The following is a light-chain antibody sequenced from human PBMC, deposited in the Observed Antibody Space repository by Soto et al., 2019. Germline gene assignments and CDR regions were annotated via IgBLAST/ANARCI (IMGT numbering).Light chain of an antibody. CDR1: QSVSSD. Sequence: DTVMTQSPGTLSVSPGERATLSCRASQSVSSDLAWYQQKPGQAPRLLIYGTSTRATGIPARFSGSGSGTEFTLTISSLQSEDFAVYYCQHYNNWPLTFGGGTKVDIK. CDR2: GTS. J-gene: IGKJ4*01. CDR3: QHYNNWPLT. V-gene: IGKV3-15*01.